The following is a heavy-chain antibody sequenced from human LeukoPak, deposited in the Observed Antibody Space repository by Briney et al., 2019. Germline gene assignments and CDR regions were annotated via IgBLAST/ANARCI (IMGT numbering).Heavy chain of an antibody. D-gene: IGHD3-16*01. CDR3: ARDMGDDAFDI. J-gene: IGHJ3*02. Sequence: GGSLRLSCAASGFTFSSYWMSWVRQAPGKGLEWVSYISSSGSTIYYADSVKGRFTISRDNAKNSLYLQMNSLRAEDTAVYYCARDMGDDAFDIWGQGTMVTVSS. CDR2: ISSSGSTI. CDR1: GFTFSSYW. V-gene: IGHV3-48*04.